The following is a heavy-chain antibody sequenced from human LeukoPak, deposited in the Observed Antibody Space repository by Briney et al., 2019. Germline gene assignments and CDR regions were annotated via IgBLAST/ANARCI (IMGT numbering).Heavy chain of an antibody. D-gene: IGHD6-19*01. CDR2: ISYDGSNK. V-gene: IGHV3-30*03. CDR1: GFTFSSYG. CDR3: TRGGSVPATRSFDY. Sequence: GGSLRLSCAASGFTFSSYGMHWVRQAPGKGLEWVAVISYDGSNKYYADSVKGRFTISRDNSKNTVYLQMNSLRVEDTAMYYCTRGGSVPATRSFDYWGQGTLVTVSS. J-gene: IGHJ4*02.